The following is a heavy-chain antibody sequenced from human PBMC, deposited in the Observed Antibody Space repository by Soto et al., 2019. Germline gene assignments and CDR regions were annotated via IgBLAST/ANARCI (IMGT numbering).Heavy chain of an antibody. CDR3: ARVGGNWNDDYFDY. V-gene: IGHV1-8*01. Sequence: QVQLVQSGAEVKKPGASVKVACKASGYTFTNHDSNWVRQATGQGPEWMGWMNPNSGDTGYAQNFQDRVTMTRDTSTRTAYMELSSLRSEDTAVYYCARVGGNWNDDYFDYWGQGTLVTVSS. CDR1: GYTFTNHD. D-gene: IGHD1-1*01. J-gene: IGHJ4*02. CDR2: MNPNSGDT.